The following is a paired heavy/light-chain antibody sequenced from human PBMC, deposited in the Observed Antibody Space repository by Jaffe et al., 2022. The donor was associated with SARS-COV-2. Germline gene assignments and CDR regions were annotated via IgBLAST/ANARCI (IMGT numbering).Heavy chain of an antibody. CDR2: IRDRGGST. D-gene: IGHD6-13*01. J-gene: IGHJ2*01. CDR3: AKRGHSSIWPNWYFDL. CDR1: GFTFINYG. Sequence: EVQLLESGGGLVQPGGSLRLSCEASGFTFINYGMSWVRQAPGKGLEWVSGIRDRGGSTYYADSVKGRFTISRDNSKNTLFLQMNNLRVEDTALYHCAKRGHSSIWPNWYFDLWGRGTLVTVSS. V-gene: IGHV3-23*01.
Light chain of an antibody. CDR3: QQYNSYSYT. Sequence: DIQLTQSPSTLSASVGDRVTITCRASQSISSWLAWYQQKPGKAPKLLIYKASSLESGVPSRFSGSASGTEFTLTISSLQPDDFATYYCQQYNSYSYTFGQGTKLEIK. J-gene: IGKJ2*01. CDR1: QSISSW. CDR2: KAS. V-gene: IGKV1-5*03.